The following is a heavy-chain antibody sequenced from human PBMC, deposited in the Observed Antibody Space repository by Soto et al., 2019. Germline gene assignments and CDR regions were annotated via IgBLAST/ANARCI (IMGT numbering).Heavy chain of an antibody. V-gene: IGHV1-18*01. Sequence: ASVTVSCTASGYTFTSYAMHWVRQAPGQRLEWMGWINAYNGNTNYAQKLQGRVTMTTDTSTSTAYMELRSLRSDDTAVYYCERPHCSSTSCSFDPWGQGTLVTCPQ. CDR2: INAYNGNT. J-gene: IGHJ5*02. D-gene: IGHD2-2*01. CDR3: ERPHCSSTSCSFDP. CDR1: GYTFTSYA.